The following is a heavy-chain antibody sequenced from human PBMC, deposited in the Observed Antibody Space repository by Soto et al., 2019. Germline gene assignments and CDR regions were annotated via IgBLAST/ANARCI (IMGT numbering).Heavy chain of an antibody. V-gene: IGHV3-23*01. D-gene: IGHD1-7*01. CDR3: AKGRKGNRNYDWFDH. Sequence: GGSLRLSCAASGFTFSSYAMSWVRQAPGKGLEWVSAISGSGGSTYYADSVKGRFTISRDNSKNTLYLQMNSLRAEDTAVYYCAKGRKGNRNYDWFDHWGHGTLVTVSS. J-gene: IGHJ5*02. CDR2: ISGSGGST. CDR1: GFTFSSYA.